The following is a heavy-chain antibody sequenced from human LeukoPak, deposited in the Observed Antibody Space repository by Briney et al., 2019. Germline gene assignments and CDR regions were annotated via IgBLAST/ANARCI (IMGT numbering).Heavy chain of an antibody. V-gene: IGHV4-59*08. Sequence: PSETLSLTCTVSGGSISGYYWSWVRQPPGKGLEWIGYLYSSGSTNYSPSLKSRVTISLDTSENQFSLKLSSVTAADTAVYYCARHYYDRSDSYSFDYWGQGTLVTVSS. CDR3: ARHYYDRSDSYSFDY. CDR1: GGSISGYY. J-gene: IGHJ4*02. CDR2: LYSSGST. D-gene: IGHD3-22*01.